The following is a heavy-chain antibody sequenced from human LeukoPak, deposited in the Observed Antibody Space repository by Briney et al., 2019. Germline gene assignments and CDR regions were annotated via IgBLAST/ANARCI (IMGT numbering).Heavy chain of an antibody. CDR2: IRGSGDNT. D-gene: IGHD6-13*01. Sequence: GGSLRLSCAASGFTFSTYAMSWVRQAPGKGLEWVSGIRGSGDNTYYVDSVKGRFTISRDNSKNTLYLQLNSLKAEDTAVYYCAKSHIDSSWLYFDYWGQGTQITVSP. J-gene: IGHJ4*02. CDR3: AKSHIDSSWLYFDY. V-gene: IGHV3-23*01. CDR1: GFTFSTYA.